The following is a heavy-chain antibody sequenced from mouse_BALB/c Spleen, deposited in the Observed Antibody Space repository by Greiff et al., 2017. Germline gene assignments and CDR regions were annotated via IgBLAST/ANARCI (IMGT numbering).Heavy chain of an antibody. Sequence: EVHLVESGGGLVQPGGSRKLSCAASGFTFSSFGMHWVRQAPEKGLEWVAYISSGSSTIYYADTVKGRFTISRDNPKNTLFLQMTSLRSEDTAMYYCARSTTVVAHFDYWGQGTTLTVSS. D-gene: IGHD1-1*01. V-gene: IGHV5-17*02. CDR2: ISSGSSTI. CDR1: GFTFSSFG. CDR3: ARSTTVVAHFDY. J-gene: IGHJ2*01.